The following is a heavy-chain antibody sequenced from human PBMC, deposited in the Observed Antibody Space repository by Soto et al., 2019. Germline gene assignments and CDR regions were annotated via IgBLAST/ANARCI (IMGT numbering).Heavy chain of an antibody. CDR3: AKFHGSGTYYNFPDY. V-gene: IGHV3-23*01. J-gene: IGHJ4*02. D-gene: IGHD3-10*01. CDR1: GFTFSTYA. CDR2: ISDSGGRT. Sequence: GGSLRLSCAASGFTFSTYAMSWVRQAPGKGLEWVSTISDSGGRTYYAASVKGRFTTSRDNSKNTLYLLMNSLSAEDTALYYCAKFHGSGTYYNFPDYWGQGTLVTVSS.